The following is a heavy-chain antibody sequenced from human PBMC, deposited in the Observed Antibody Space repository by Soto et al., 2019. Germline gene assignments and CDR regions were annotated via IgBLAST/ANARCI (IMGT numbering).Heavy chain of an antibody. D-gene: IGHD3-16*02. CDR2: IYWDDDK. CDR1: GFSLSTSGVG. Sequence: QITLKESGPTLVKPTQTLTLTCTFSGFSLSTSGVGVGWIRQPPGKALEWLALIYWDDDKRYSPSLKSRVTITKDTSKNQVILTMTNMDPVDTATYYCARLRLGELSFGFDPWGQGTLVTVSS. CDR3: ARLRLGELSFGFDP. V-gene: IGHV2-5*02. J-gene: IGHJ5*02.